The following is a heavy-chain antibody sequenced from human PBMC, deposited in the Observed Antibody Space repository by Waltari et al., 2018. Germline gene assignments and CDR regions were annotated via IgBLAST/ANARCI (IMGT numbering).Heavy chain of an antibody. CDR3: ARDSIYSSTWLPDDY. Sequence: QVQLVESGGGVVQPGRSLRLSCAAFRFTFTTYSLHWVRQAHGKGLEWVAFVSSDGTKKYYADSVKGRFTISRDNSKATLYLQMDSLRPEDTAVYYCARDSIYSSTWLPDDYWGQGTLVTVSS. CDR1: RFTFTTYS. J-gene: IGHJ4*02. V-gene: IGHV3-30*04. CDR2: VSSDGTKK. D-gene: IGHD6-13*01.